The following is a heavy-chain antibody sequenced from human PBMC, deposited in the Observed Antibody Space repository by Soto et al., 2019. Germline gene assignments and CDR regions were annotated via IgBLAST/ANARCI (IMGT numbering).Heavy chain of an antibody. D-gene: IGHD6-13*01. CDR2: VYYTGTT. J-gene: IGHJ4*02. CDR1: GCSMSSYF. Sequence: PXETLSLTCTVSGCSMSSYFYIWVRQPPGKGLEWIGSVYYTGTTDYNPSLKSRVTISVDTSKTQFSLNLRSVTAADTAVYYCARDLAAVPRAFDYWGRGTLVTVSS. CDR3: ARDLAAVPRAFDY. V-gene: IGHV4-59*01.